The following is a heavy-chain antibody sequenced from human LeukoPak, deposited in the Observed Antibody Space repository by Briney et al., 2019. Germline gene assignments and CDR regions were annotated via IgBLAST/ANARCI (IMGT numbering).Heavy chain of an antibody. CDR2: IIPIFGTA. J-gene: IGHJ5*02. CDR3: SKYQRRIVDRGPYNWFDP. D-gene: IGHD1-26*01. V-gene: IGHV1-69*06. CDR1: GGTFSSYA. Sequence: SVKVSCKASGGTFSSYAISWVRQAPGQGLEWMGGIIPIFGTANYAQKFQGRVTITADKSTSTAYMELSSLRSEDTAVYYCSKYQRRIVDRGPYNWFDPWGQGTLVTVSS.